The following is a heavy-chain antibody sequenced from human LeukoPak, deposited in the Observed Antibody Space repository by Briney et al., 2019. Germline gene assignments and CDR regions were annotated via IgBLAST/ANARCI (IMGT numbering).Heavy chain of an antibody. D-gene: IGHD6-6*01. CDR2: IIPIFGTA. Sequence: ASVKVSCKASGGTFSSYAISWVRQAPGQGLEWMGGIIPIFGTANYAQKFQGRVTITTDESTSTAYMELSSLRSEDTAVYYCARGGAARPMGGYYYYMDVWGKGTTVTVSS. V-gene: IGHV1-69*05. CDR1: GGTFSSYA. CDR3: ARGGAARPMGGYYYYMDV. J-gene: IGHJ6*03.